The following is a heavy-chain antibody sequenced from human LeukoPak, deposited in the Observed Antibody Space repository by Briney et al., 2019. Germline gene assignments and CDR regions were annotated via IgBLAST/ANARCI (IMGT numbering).Heavy chain of an antibody. Sequence: SETLSLTCAVYTESFSDYYWSWIRQPPGMGLEWIGKISHSGSTNYNPSLKSRVSISVDTSKNQFSLKLSSLNAADTAVYYCARGVGYDILTGPGYFDLWGRGTLVTVSS. CDR2: ISHSGST. J-gene: IGHJ2*01. V-gene: IGHV4-34*01. CDR1: TESFSDYY. CDR3: ARGVGYDILTGPGYFDL. D-gene: IGHD3-9*01.